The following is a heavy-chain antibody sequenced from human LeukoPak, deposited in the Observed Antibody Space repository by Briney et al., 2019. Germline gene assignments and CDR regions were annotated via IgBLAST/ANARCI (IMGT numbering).Heavy chain of an antibody. CDR2: INPNSGGT. D-gene: IGHD6-13*01. J-gene: IGHJ4*02. Sequence: GASVKVSCKASGYTFTGYYIHWVRQAPGQGLEWMGRINPNSGGTNYAQKFQGRVTMTRDTPISTAYMELSRLRSEDTAVYYCAKNSSSWYYYWGQGTLVTVSS. CDR3: AKNSSSWYYY. V-gene: IGHV1-2*06. CDR1: GYTFTGYY.